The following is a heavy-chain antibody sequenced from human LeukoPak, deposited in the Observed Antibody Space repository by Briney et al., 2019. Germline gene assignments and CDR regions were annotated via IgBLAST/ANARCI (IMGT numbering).Heavy chain of an antibody. Sequence: PGGSLRLSCAASGFTFSSYSMNWVRQAPGKGLEWVSSISSSSSYIYYADSVKGRFTISRDNSKNTLYLQMNSLRAEDTAVYYCAKALSTPRASSFDYWGQGTLVTVSS. CDR2: ISSSSSYI. CDR1: GFTFSSYS. D-gene: IGHD3-16*02. CDR3: AKALSTPRASSFDY. J-gene: IGHJ4*02. V-gene: IGHV3-21*01.